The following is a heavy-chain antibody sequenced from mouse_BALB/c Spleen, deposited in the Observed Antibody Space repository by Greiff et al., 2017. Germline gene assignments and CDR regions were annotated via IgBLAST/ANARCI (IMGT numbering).Heavy chain of an antibody. Sequence: EVKLVESGGGLVKPGGSLKLSCAASGFAFSSYDMSWVRQTPEKRLEWVAYISSGGGSTYYPDTVKGRFTISRDNAKNTLYLQMSSLKSEDTAMYYCTREGVYYRFAYWGQGTLVTVSA. V-gene: IGHV5-12-1*01. J-gene: IGHJ3*01. D-gene: IGHD1-1*01. CDR3: TREGVYYRFAY. CDR2: ISSGGGST. CDR1: GFAFSSYD.